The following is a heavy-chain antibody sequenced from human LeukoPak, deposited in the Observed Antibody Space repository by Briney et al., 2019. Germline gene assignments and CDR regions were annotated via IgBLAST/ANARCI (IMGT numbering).Heavy chain of an antibody. CDR2: ISAYNGNT. CDR3: ARALGYYGSGSYQPLNYFDY. V-gene: IGHV1-18*01. J-gene: IGHJ4*02. D-gene: IGHD3-10*01. CDR1: GYTFTSYG. Sequence: ASVKVSCKASGYTFTSYGISWVRQAPGQGLEWMGWISAYNGNTNYAQKLQGRVTMTTDTSTSTAYMELRSLRSDDTAVYYCARALGYYGSGSYQPLNYFDYWGQGTLVTVSS.